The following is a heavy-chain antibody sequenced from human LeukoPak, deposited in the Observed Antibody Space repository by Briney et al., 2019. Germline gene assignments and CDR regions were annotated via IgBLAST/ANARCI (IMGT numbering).Heavy chain of an antibody. J-gene: IGHJ4*02. CDR1: GYTLTELS. D-gene: IGHD3-22*01. Sequence: ASVKVSCKVSGYTLTELSMHWVRQAPGEGLEWMGGFDPEDGETIYAQKFQGRVTMTEDTSTDTAYMELSSLRSEDTAVYYCATPRTYYYDSSSYYYFDYWGQGTLVTVSS. CDR3: ATPRTYYYDSSSYYYFDY. V-gene: IGHV1-24*01. CDR2: FDPEDGET.